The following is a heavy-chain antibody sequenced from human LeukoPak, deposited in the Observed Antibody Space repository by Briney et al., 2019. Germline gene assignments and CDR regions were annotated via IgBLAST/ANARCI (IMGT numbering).Heavy chain of an antibody. J-gene: IGHJ6*03. CDR1: GYTFTSYY. V-gene: IGHV1-46*01. CDR3: ARDARGCSGGSCYSIVYYYYYMDV. CDR2: INPSGGST. Sequence: GASVKVSCKASGYTFTSYYMHWVRQAPGQGLEWMGIINPSGGSTSYAQKFQGRVTMTRDMSTSTVYMELSSLRSEDTAVYYCARDARGCSGGSCYSIVYYYYYMDVWGKGTTVTVSS. D-gene: IGHD2-15*01.